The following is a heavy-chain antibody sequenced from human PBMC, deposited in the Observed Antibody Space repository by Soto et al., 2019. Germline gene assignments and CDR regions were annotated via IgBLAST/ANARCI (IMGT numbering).Heavy chain of an antibody. CDR1: GYTFTSYG. CDR3: ARVLDYYDFWSGYPNNWFDP. J-gene: IGHJ5*02. V-gene: IGHV1-8*02. D-gene: IGHD3-3*01. CDR2: MNPNSGNT. Sequence: ASVKVSCKASGYTFTSYGISWVRQATGQGLEWMGWMNPNSGNTGYAQKFQGRVTMTRNTSISTAYMELSSLRSEDTAVYYCARVLDYYDFWSGYPNNWFDPWGQGTLVTVSS.